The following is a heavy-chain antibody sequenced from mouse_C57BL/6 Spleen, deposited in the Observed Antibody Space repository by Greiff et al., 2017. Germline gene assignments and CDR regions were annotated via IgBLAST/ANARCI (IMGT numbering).Heavy chain of an antibody. V-gene: IGHV3-6*01. CDR2: ISYDGSN. CDR1: GYSITSGYY. CDR3: ARRHGYDDIDY. J-gene: IGHJ2*01. D-gene: IGHD2-2*01. Sequence: ESGPGLVKPSQSLSLTCSVTGYSITSGYYWNWIRQFPGNKLEWMGYISYDGSNNYNPSLKNRISITRDTSKNQFFLKLNSVTTEDTATYDCARRHGYDDIDYWGQGTTLTVSS.